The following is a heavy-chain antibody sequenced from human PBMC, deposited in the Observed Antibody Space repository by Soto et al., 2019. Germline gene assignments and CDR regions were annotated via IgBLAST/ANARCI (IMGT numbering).Heavy chain of an antibody. V-gene: IGHV4-61*01. J-gene: IGHJ3*02. Sequence: PSETLSLTCTVSGGSVSSGSYYWSWIRQPPGKGLEWIGYIYYSGSTNYNPSLKSRVTISVDTSKNQFSLKLSSVTAADTAVYYCASGYSGYEPHDAFDIWGQGTMVTVSS. D-gene: IGHD5-12*01. CDR3: ASGYSGYEPHDAFDI. CDR2: IYYSGST. CDR1: GGSVSSGSYY.